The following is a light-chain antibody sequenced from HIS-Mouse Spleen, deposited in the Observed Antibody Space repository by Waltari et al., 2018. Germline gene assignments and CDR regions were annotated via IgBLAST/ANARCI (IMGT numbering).Light chain of an antibody. CDR3: NSRDSSGNHVV. CDR2: GKN. J-gene: IGLJ2*01. CDR1: SLRSYY. V-gene: IGLV3-19*01. Sequence: SSELTQDPAVSVALGQTVRLTCQGDSLRSYYASWYQQKPGQAPVLVIYGKNNRPSGIPDRFSGSSSGNTASLTITGAQAEDEADYYCNSRDSSGNHVVFSGGTKLTVL.